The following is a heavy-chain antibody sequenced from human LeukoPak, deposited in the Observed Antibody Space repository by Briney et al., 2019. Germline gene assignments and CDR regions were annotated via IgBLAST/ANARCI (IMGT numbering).Heavy chain of an antibody. J-gene: IGHJ5*02. CDR2: IYPSDSDA. CDR3: ARRTTVTNTGDWFDP. Sequence: GESLKISCKGSGSRFSSDWIAWVRQMPGKGLEWMGIIYPSDSDARYSPSFQGQVTISADKSINTAYLQWSSLKASDTAMYYCARRTTVTNTGDWFDPWGQGTLVTVSS. D-gene: IGHD4-11*01. V-gene: IGHV5-51*01. CDR1: GSRFSSDW.